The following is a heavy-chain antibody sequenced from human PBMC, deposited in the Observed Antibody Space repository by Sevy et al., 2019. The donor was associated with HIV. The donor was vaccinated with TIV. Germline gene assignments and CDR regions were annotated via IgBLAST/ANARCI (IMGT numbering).Heavy chain of an antibody. Sequence: GGSLRLSCAASGFTFDDYTMHWVRQAPGKGLEWVSLISWDGGSTYYADSVKGRFTISRDNSKNSLYLQMNSLRTEDTALYYCAKDGAPRYSSSSGWWFDPWGQGTLVTVSS. D-gene: IGHD6-6*01. CDR3: AKDGAPRYSSSSGWWFDP. J-gene: IGHJ5*02. V-gene: IGHV3-43*01. CDR1: GFTFDDYT. CDR2: ISWDGGST.